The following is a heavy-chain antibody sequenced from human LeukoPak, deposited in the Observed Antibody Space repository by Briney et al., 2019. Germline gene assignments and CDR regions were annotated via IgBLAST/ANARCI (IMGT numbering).Heavy chain of an antibody. V-gene: IGHV1-18*01. J-gene: IGHJ6*03. CDR1: GYTFTSYG. D-gene: IGHD4-23*01. CDR3: ARDQWVLTTVVTTRYYYYYYYMDV. Sequence: GASVKVSCKASGYTFTSYGISWVRQAPGQGLEWMGWISAYNGNTNYAQKLQGRVTMTTDTSTSTAYRELRSLRSDDTAVYYCARDQWVLTTVVTTRYYYYYYYMDVWGKGTTVTVSS. CDR2: ISAYNGNT.